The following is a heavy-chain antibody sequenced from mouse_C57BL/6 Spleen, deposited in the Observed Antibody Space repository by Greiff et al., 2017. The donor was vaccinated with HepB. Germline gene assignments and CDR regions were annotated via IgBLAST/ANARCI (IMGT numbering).Heavy chain of an antibody. CDR2: INPSNGGT. CDR3: ARSLYVYTGYYYAMDY. J-gene: IGHJ4*01. Sequence: VQLQQPGTELVKPGASVKLSCKASGYTFTSYWMHWVKQRPGQGLEWIGNINPSNGGTNYNEKFKSKATLTVDKSSSTAYMQLSSLTSEDSAVYYCARSLYVYTGYYYAMDYWIQGTSVTVSS. D-gene: IGHD2-10*02. CDR1: GYTFTSYW. V-gene: IGHV1-53*01.